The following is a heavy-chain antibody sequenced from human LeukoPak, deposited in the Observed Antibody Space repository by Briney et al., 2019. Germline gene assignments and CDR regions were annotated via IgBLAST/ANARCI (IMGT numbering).Heavy chain of an antibody. D-gene: IGHD3-22*01. V-gene: IGHV1-18*01. CDR1: GYTFTSYG. Sequence: GASVKVSCKASGYTFTSYGISWVRQAPGQGLEWMGWISAYNGNTNYAQKLQGRVTMTTDTSTSTAYMELSSLSPEDTAVYYCARDSRPSYDSSGYYYPGDYWGQGTLVTVSS. CDR2: ISAYNGNT. CDR3: ARDSRPSYDSSGYYYPGDY. J-gene: IGHJ4*02.